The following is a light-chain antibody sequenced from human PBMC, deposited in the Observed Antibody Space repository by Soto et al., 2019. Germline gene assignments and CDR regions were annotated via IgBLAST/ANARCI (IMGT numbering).Light chain of an antibody. J-gene: IGLJ1*01. CDR1: NIGSKS. CDR3: QVWDSSSDHYV. Sequence: SYVLTQPPSGSVAPGKTARITCGGNNIGSKSVHWYQQKPGQAPVLVIYYDSDRPSGIPERFSGSNSGNTATLTISRVEAGDEADYYCQVWDSSSDHYVFGTGPKLTVL. CDR2: YDS. V-gene: IGLV3-21*04.